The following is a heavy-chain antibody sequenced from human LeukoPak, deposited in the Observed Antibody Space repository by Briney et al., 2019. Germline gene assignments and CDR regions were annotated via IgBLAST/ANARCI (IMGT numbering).Heavy chain of an antibody. J-gene: IGHJ4*02. CDR3: AQAETYPPIGDY. CDR2: IYYSGST. V-gene: IGHV4-39*01. D-gene: IGHD2-2*02. Sequence: PSETLSLTCTVSGGSISSSSYSWGWIRQPPGKGLEWIGSIYYSGSTYYQPSLKSRVTISVDTSKNQFSLKLSSVTAADTAVYYCAQAETYPPIGDYWGQGTLVTVSS. CDR1: GGSISSSSYS.